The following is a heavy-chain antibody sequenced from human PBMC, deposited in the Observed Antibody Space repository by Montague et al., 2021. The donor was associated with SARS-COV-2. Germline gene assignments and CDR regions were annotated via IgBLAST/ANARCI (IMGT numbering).Heavy chain of an antibody. J-gene: IGHJ4*02. D-gene: IGHD3-22*01. V-gene: IGHV3-23*01. CDR2: IVDSDSST. CDR1: GFPFTSYA. Sequence: CLRLSCAVSGFPFTSYAMSWVRQAPGKGLEWVSGIVDSDSSTHYADSVKGRSTISRDNSKNMVYLQMNSLRAEDTAVYYCARGVITPDYWGQGTLVTVSS. CDR3: ARGVITPDY.